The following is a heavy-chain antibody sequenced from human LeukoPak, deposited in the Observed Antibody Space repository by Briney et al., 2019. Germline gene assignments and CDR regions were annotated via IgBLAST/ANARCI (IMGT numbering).Heavy chain of an antibody. CDR1: GGSISSGGYY. Sequence: TLSLTCTVSGGSISSGGYYWSWIRQHPGKALEWLARIDWDDDKYYSTSLKTRLAISKDTSKNQVVLTMTNMDPVDTATYYCARNWAARRPFDYWGQGNLVTVSS. D-gene: IGHD6-6*01. V-gene: IGHV2-70*11. J-gene: IGHJ4*02. CDR3: ARNWAARRPFDY. CDR2: IDWDDDK.